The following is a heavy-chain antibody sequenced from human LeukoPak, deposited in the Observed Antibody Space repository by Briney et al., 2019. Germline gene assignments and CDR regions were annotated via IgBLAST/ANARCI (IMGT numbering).Heavy chain of an antibody. Sequence: ASVKVSCKASGYTSTGYYMHWVRQAPGQGLEWMGWINPNSGGTNYAQKFQGWVTMTRDTSISTAYMELSRLRSDDTAVYYCARDRRDGDETFDYWGQGTLVTVSS. J-gene: IGHJ4*02. CDR2: INPNSGGT. V-gene: IGHV1-2*04. CDR3: ARDRRDGDETFDY. CDR1: GYTSTGYY. D-gene: IGHD4-17*01.